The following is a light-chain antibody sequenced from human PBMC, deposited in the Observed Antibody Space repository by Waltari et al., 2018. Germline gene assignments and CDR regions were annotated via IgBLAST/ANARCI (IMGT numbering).Light chain of an antibody. V-gene: IGKV4-1*01. Sequence: DIVMTQSPDSLAVSLGERAPINCKSSQSVFYSSNNKNYLAWYQHKPGQPPKLLIHWASTRESGVPDRFSGSGSGTDFTLTISSLQAEDVAVYYCQQYHSPPYTFGQGTRLEIK. CDR1: QSVFYSSNNKNY. J-gene: IGKJ2*01. CDR2: WAS. CDR3: QQYHSPPYT.